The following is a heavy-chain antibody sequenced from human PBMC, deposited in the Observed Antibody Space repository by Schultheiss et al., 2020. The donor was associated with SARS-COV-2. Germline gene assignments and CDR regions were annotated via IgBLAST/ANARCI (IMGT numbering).Heavy chain of an antibody. CDR2: IYYSGST. Sequence: SETLSLTCTVSGGSVSSGSYYWSWIRQPPGKGLEWIGYIYYSGSTNYNPSLKSRVTISVDTSKNQFSLKLSSVTAADTAVYYCARGRPATAIHYYYYGMDVWGQGTTVTVSS. V-gene: IGHV4-61*01. D-gene: IGHD2-2*02. J-gene: IGHJ6*02. CDR3: ARGRPATAIHYYYYGMDV. CDR1: GGSVSSGSYY.